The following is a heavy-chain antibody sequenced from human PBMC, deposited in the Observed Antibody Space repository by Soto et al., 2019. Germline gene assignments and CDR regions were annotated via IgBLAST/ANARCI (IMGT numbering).Heavy chain of an antibody. CDR3: ARDLWDIVVEPASMGY. CDR1: GYTFTSYG. Sequence: QVQLVQSGAEVKKPGASVKVSCKASGYTFTSYGISWVRQAPGQGLEWMGWISAYNGNTNYAQKLQGRDTMTTATSAGTAYMELRSLSSDDTAVYYCARDLWDIVVEPASMGYWRQGTLVTVSS. D-gene: IGHD2-2*01. CDR2: ISAYNGNT. J-gene: IGHJ4*02. V-gene: IGHV1-18*01.